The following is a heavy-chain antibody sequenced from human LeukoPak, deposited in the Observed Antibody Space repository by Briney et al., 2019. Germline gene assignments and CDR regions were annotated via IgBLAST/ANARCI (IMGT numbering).Heavy chain of an antibody. D-gene: IGHD6-13*01. CDR2: TYYRSKWYN. CDR3: ARGPGYSSSWYSWFDP. Sequence: PSQTLSLTCALSGDSVSSNSAAWNWIRQSPSRGLEWLGRTYYRSKWYNDYAVSVKSRITINPDTSKNQFSLQLNSVTPEDTAVYYCARGPGYSSSWYSWFDPWGQGTLVTVSS. V-gene: IGHV6-1*01. CDR1: GDSVSSNSAA. J-gene: IGHJ5*02.